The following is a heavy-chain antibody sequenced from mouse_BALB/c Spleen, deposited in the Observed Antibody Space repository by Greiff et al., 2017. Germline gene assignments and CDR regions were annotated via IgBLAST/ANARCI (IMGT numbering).Heavy chain of an antibody. CDR1: GFTFSDYY. CDR3: ARDRDRYDGYYAMDY. V-gene: IGHV5-4*02. D-gene: IGHD2-14*01. J-gene: IGHJ4*01. CDR2: ISDGGSYT. Sequence: EVQLVESGGGLVKPGGSLKLSCAASGFTFSDYYMYWVRQTPEKRLEWVATISDGGSYTYYPDSVKGRFTISRDNAKNNLYLQMSSLKSEDTAMYYCARDRDRYDGYYAMDYWGQGTSVTVSS.